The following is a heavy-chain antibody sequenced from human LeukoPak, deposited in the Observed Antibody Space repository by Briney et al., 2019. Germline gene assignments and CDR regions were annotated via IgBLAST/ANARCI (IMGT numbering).Heavy chain of an antibody. CDR2: FDPEDGET. CDR1: GYTLTELS. Sequence: ASVKVSCKVSGYTLTELSMHWVRQAPGKGLEWMGGFDPEDGETIYAQKFQGRVTMTEDTSTDTAYMGLSSLRSEDTAVYYCATVTAAAAATEFDYWGQGTLVTVSS. D-gene: IGHD6-13*01. CDR3: ATVTAAAAATEFDY. J-gene: IGHJ4*02. V-gene: IGHV1-24*01.